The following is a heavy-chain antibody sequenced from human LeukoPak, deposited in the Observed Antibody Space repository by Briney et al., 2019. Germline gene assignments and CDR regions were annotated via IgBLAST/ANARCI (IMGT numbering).Heavy chain of an antibody. CDR3: ARHHHPRDFSGYYAY. Sequence: GESLKISCKGSGYSFTSYWITWVRQMPGKGLEWMGTIDPSDTYSKYSPSFQGHVTISADKSISTAYVRWSSLKASDTAIYHCARHHHPRDFSGYYAYWGQGTLVTVSS. CDR1: GYSFTSYW. J-gene: IGHJ4*02. V-gene: IGHV5-10-1*01. D-gene: IGHD3-22*01. CDR2: IDPSDTYS.